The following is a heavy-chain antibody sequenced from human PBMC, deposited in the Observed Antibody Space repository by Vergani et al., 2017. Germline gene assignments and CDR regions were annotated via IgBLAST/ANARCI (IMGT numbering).Heavy chain of an antibody. CDR2: ISYDGSNK. D-gene: IGHD3-22*01. Sequence: QVQLVESGGGVVQPGRSLRLSCAASGFTFSSYGMHWVRQAPGKGLEWVAVISYDGSNKYYADSVKGRFTISRDNSKNTLYLQMNSLRAEDTAVYYCAKDPYYYDSSGLFDYGGQGTLVTVSS. V-gene: IGHV3-30*18. CDR3: AKDPYYYDSSGLFDY. J-gene: IGHJ4*02. CDR1: GFTFSSYG.